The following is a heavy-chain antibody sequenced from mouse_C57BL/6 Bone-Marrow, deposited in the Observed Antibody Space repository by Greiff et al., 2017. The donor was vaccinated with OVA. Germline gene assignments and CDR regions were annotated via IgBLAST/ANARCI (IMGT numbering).Heavy chain of an antibody. V-gene: IGHV3-6*01. Sequence: EVKLQESGPGLVKPSQSLSLTCSVTGYSITSGYYWNWIRQFPGNKLEWMGYISYDGSNNYNPSLKNRISITRDTSKNQFFLKLNSVTTEDTATYYCARGGTYDYDGRGFAYWGQGTLVTVSA. CDR1: GYSITSGYY. CDR3: ARGGTYDYDGRGFAY. J-gene: IGHJ3*01. CDR2: ISYDGSN. D-gene: IGHD2-4*01.